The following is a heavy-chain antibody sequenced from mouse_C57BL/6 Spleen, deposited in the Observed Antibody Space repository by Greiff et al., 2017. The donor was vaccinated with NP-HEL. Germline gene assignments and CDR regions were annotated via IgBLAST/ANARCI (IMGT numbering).Heavy chain of an antibody. CDR2: ISDGGSYT. D-gene: IGHD2-3*01. J-gene: IGHJ3*01. Sequence: EVMLVESGGGLVKPGGSLKLSCAASGFTFSSYAMSWVRQTPEKRLEWVATISDGGSYTYYPDNVKGRFTISRDNAKNNLYLQMSHLKSEDTAMYYCAREEVDDGYLFAYWGQGTLVTVSA. CDR1: GFTFSSYA. CDR3: AREEVDDGYLFAY. V-gene: IGHV5-4*01.